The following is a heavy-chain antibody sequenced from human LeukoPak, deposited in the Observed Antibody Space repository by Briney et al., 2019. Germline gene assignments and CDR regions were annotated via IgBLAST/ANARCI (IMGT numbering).Heavy chain of an antibody. CDR1: GYSFTTYW. CDR2: IYPGDSDP. J-gene: IGHJ4*02. D-gene: IGHD4-17*01. Sequence: GESLKISCGGSGYSFTTYWIAWVRQMPGKGLEWMGIIYPGDSDPRYSPSFQGQVTISADKSINPAYLQWSSLKTSDTAMYHCARQPTVTTNFDYWGQGTLVTVSS. CDR3: ARQPTVTTNFDY. V-gene: IGHV5-51*01.